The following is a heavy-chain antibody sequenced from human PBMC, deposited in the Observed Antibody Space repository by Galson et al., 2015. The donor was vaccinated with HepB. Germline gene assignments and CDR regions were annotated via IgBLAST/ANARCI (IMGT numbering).Heavy chain of an antibody. V-gene: IGHV3-30*04. J-gene: IGHJ4*02. Sequence: SLRLSCAASGFTFSSHAMHWVRQPPGKGLEWVAVISYDGSKTYFADSLKGRFFISRDNSNNTLHLQMHSLRADDTALYYCARGQYLDFWSGYFSPVDYRGQGALVTVSS. CDR1: GFTFSSHA. CDR2: ISYDGSKT. D-gene: IGHD3-3*01. CDR3: ARGQYLDFWSGYFSPVDY.